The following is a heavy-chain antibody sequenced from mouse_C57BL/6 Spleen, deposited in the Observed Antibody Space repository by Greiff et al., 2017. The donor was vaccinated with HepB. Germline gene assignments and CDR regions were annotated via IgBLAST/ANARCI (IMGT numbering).Heavy chain of an antibody. D-gene: IGHD5-2*01. CDR3: AGKRIRASY. J-gene: IGHJ2*01. V-gene: IGHV1-4*01. CDR2: INPSSGYT. Sequence: QVQLQQSGAELVKPGASVKMSCKASGYTFTSYTMHWVKQRPGQGLEWIGYINPSSGYTKYNQKFKDKATLTADKSSSTAYMHLSSLTSEDSAVDYCAGKRIRASYWGQGTTLTVSS. CDR1: GYTFTSYT.